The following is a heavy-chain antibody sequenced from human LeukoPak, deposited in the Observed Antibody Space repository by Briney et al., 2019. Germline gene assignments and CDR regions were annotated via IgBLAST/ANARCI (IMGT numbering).Heavy chain of an antibody. CDR3: AKSKISVLRFLEWPPGVAFDI. CDR2: ISGSGGST. D-gene: IGHD3-3*01. Sequence: GGSLRLSCAASGFTFSSYAMSWVRQAPGKGLEWVSAISGSGGSTYYADSVKGRFTISRDNSKNTLYLQMNSLRAEDTAVYYCAKSKISVLRFLEWPPGVAFDIWGQGTMVTVSS. J-gene: IGHJ3*02. V-gene: IGHV3-23*01. CDR1: GFTFSSYA.